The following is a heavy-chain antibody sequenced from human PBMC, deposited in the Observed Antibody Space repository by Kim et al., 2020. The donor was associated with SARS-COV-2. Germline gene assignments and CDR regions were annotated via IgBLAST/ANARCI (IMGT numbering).Heavy chain of an antibody. CDR1: GFIFSNYG. Sequence: GGSLRLSCAASGFIFSNYGMHWVRQAPGKGLELLAVIWYDGNDKYYADSVKGRLTVSRDNSKNTLYMEVNSLRVEDTAVYYCARVMRDSSSSTPDYWGLGTLVTVSS. V-gene: IGHV3-33*01. J-gene: IGHJ4*02. CDR3: ARVMRDSSSSTPDY. CDR2: IWYDGNDK. D-gene: IGHD6-6*01.